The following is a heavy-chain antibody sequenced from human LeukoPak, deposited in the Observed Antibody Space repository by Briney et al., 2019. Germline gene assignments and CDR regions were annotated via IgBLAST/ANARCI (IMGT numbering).Heavy chain of an antibody. Sequence: SQILSLTCAISGDSVSRNGPAWNWIRQSPSRGLEWLGRTYYRSEWYNDYEVSVKSRISINADTSKNQFSLQLKSVSPEDTAVYYCARADNYFYDTSGYQVGYFYYGMDVWGQGTTVTVSS. D-gene: IGHD3-22*01. CDR3: ARADNYFYDTSGYQVGYFYYGMDV. V-gene: IGHV6-1*01. CDR1: GDSVSRNGPA. CDR2: TYYRSEWYN. J-gene: IGHJ6*02.